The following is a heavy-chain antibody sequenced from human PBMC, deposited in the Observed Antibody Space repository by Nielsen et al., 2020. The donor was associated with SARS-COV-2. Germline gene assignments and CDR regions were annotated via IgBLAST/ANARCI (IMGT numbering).Heavy chain of an antibody. J-gene: IGHJ4*02. D-gene: IGHD5-18*01. Sequence: GESLKISCAASGFTFSSYGMHWVRQAPGKGLEWVAVISYDGSNKYYADSVKGRFTISRDNSKNTLYLQMNSLIAEDTAVYYCAKDQGTAMEGGDYWGQGTLVTVSS. V-gene: IGHV3-30*18. CDR1: GFTFSSYG. CDR2: ISYDGSNK. CDR3: AKDQGTAMEGGDY.